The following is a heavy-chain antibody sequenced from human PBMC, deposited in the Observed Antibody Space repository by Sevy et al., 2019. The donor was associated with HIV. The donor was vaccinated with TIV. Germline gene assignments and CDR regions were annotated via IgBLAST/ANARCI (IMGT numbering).Heavy chain of an antibody. CDR2: IYYTGKT. Sequence: SETLSLTCTVSGGSISTYYWSWIRQPPGKGLQWIGYIYYTGKTNYNPSLQTPVTMSIDTSKNQFSLRLSPVTSADTAMYFCARLSRNIVVVPGVLRDGFDVWGQGTIVPVSS. V-gene: IGHV4-59*01. J-gene: IGHJ3*01. CDR3: ARLSRNIVVVPGVLRDGFDV. CDR1: GGSISTYY. D-gene: IGHD2-21*02.